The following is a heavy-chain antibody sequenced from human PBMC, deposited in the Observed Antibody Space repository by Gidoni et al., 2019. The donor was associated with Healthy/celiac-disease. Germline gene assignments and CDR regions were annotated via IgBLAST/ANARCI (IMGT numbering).Heavy chain of an antibody. Sequence: EVQLLESGGGLVQPGGSLRLSCAASGFTFSSYAMSWVRQAPGKGLEWVSAISGSGGSTYYADSVKGRFTISRDNSKNTLYLQMNSLRAEDTAVYYCAKDQGSAYYDFWSGYHTTGPFDYWGQGTLVTVSS. CDR1: GFTFSSYA. V-gene: IGHV3-23*01. J-gene: IGHJ4*02. CDR2: ISGSGGST. CDR3: AKDQGSAYYDFWSGYHTTGPFDY. D-gene: IGHD3-3*01.